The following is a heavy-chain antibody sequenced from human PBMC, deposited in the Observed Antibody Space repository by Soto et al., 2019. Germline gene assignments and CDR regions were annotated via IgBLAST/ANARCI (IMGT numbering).Heavy chain of an antibody. V-gene: IGHV1-2*02. CDR3: ASAGIAARQRGSSGMDV. D-gene: IGHD6-6*01. CDR1: GYTFTGYY. Sequence: ASVKVSCKASGYTFTGYYMHWVRQAPGQGLEWMGWINPNSGGTNYAQKFQGRVTMTRDTSISTAYMELSRLRSGDTAVYYCASAGIAARQRGSSGMDVWGQGTTVTVSS. CDR2: INPNSGGT. J-gene: IGHJ6*02.